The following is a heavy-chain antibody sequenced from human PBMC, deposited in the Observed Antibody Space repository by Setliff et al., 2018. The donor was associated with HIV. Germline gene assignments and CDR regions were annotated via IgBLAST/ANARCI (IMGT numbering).Heavy chain of an antibody. Sequence: PGGSLRLSCAASGFTFDDYAMHWVRQAPGKGLEWVSLISWDGGSTYYADSVKCRFTISRDNSKNSLYLQMNSLRAEDTALYYCAKALHHGDSPDYYYYGMDVWGQGTTVTVSS. CDR2: ISWDGGST. CDR3: AKALHHGDSPDYYYYGMDV. CDR1: GFTFDDYA. J-gene: IGHJ6*02. D-gene: IGHD4-17*01. V-gene: IGHV3-43D*03.